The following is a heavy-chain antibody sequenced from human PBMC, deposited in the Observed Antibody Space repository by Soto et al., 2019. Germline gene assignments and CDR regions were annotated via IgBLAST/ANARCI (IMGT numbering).Heavy chain of an antibody. CDR2: INWNSGSI. Sequence: EEQLVESGGGLVQPGRSLRLSCAASGFSFDDYAIHWVRQAPGKGLEWVSGINWNSGSIGYADSVKGRFTISRDNAKTYLYLQMNSLRVEDTALYYCAKDRGSGSYAANYYYYGMDVWGQGTTVTVSS. V-gene: IGHV3-9*01. D-gene: IGHD3-10*01. CDR1: GFSFDDYA. J-gene: IGHJ6*02. CDR3: AKDRGSGSYAANYYYYGMDV.